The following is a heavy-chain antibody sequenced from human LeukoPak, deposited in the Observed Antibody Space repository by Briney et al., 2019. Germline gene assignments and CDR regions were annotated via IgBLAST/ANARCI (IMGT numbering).Heavy chain of an antibody. D-gene: IGHD3-22*01. Sequence: SETLSLTCAVYGGSFGGYYWSWIRQPPGKVLEWIGEINHSGSTNYNPSLKSRVTISVDTSKNQFSLKLSSVTAADTAVYYCARAVTDSSGTYYFDYWGQGTLVTVSS. V-gene: IGHV4-34*01. J-gene: IGHJ4*02. CDR2: INHSGST. CDR1: GGSFGGYY. CDR3: ARAVTDSSGTYYFDY.